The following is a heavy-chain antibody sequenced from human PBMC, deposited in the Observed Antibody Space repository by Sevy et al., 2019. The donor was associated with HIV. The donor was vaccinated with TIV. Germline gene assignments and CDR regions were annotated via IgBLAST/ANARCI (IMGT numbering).Heavy chain of an antibody. CDR3: AKTKTGTASYFDN. CDR2: ISYDGRNK. Sequence: GGSLRLSCAASGFIFSHYGMHWVRQAPGKGLEWVAVISYDGRNKFYADSVKGRFTISRDISRNTLYRQMNSLRTEDTAVYYCAKTKTGTASYFDNWGQGTLVTVSS. CDR1: GFIFSHYG. J-gene: IGHJ4*02. V-gene: IGHV3-30*18. D-gene: IGHD1-1*01.